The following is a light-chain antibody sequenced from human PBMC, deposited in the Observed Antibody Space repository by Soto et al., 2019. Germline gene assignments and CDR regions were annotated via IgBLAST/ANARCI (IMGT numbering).Light chain of an antibody. CDR1: QSISSW. Sequence: IHMTQSPSTLSASVGDRVTITCRASQSISSWLAWYQQKPGKAPKLLIYKASSLESGVPSRFSGSGSGTEFTLTISSLQPDDFATYYCQQYNNWPRTFGQGTKVDIK. V-gene: IGKV1-5*03. CDR2: KAS. J-gene: IGKJ1*01. CDR3: QQYNNWPRT.